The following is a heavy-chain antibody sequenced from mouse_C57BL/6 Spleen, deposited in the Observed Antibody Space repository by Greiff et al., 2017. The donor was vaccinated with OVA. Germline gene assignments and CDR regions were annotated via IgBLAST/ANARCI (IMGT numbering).Heavy chain of an antibody. CDR3: ARDEGYYGGFAY. V-gene: IGHV3-5*01. CDR2: IYYSGTI. Sequence: VQLQQSGPGLVKPSQTVFLTCTVTGISITTGNYRWSWIRQFPGNKLEWIGYIYYSGTITYNPSLTSRTTITRDTPKNQFFLEMNSLTAEDTATYYCARDEGYYGGFAYWGQGTLVTVSA. J-gene: IGHJ3*01. CDR1: GISITTGNYR. D-gene: IGHD1-1*01.